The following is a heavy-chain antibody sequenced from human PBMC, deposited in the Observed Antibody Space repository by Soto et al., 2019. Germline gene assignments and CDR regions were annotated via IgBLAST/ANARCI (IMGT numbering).Heavy chain of an antibody. V-gene: IGHV4-59*01. J-gene: IGHJ6*02. CDR3: ARDGGRYYAMDV. CDR2: IYYSGST. Sequence: SETLSLTCTVSSGSINSYYWSWIRQPPGKGLEWIGYIYYSGSTNYNPSLKSRVTISIDTSKTQFSLKLTSVTAADTAVYYCARDGGRYYAMDVWGQGTTVT. D-gene: IGHD3-3*01. CDR1: SGSINSYY.